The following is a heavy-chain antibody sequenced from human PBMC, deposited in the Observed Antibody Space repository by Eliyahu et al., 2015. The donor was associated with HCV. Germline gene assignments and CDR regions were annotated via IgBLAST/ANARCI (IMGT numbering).Heavy chain of an antibody. CDR3: VRDCSSTSCMGSGYNYYYYLDV. CDR2: IKQDGSEK. J-gene: IGHJ6*03. CDR1: GFTFTSYW. D-gene: IGHD2-2*01. Sequence: EVQLVESGGDLVQPGGSLRLSCAASGFTFTSYWXTWVRQTPGKGLEWVAYIKQDGSEKYYVDSVKGRFTISRDNAKSSLYLQMNSLRAEDTAIYYCVRDCSSTSCMGSGYNYYYYLDVWGKGTTVTVSS. V-gene: IGHV3-7*01.